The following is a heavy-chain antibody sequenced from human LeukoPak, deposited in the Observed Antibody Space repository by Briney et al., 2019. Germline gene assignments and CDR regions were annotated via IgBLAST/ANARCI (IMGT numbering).Heavy chain of an antibody. CDR3: ARDSTSGWYHDH. CDR1: GFTVSSNY. J-gene: IGHJ5*02. Sequence: GGSLRLSCVASGFTVSSNYMSWVRQAPGKGLEWVSALYRGGNTYYADSVKGRFTISRDNSKNTPFLQMNSLRAADTAVYYCARDSTSGWYHDHWGQGTLVTVSS. D-gene: IGHD6-19*01. V-gene: IGHV3-66*01. CDR2: LYRGGNT.